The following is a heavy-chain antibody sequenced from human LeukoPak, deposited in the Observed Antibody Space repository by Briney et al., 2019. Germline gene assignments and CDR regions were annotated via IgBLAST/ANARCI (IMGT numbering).Heavy chain of an antibody. J-gene: IGHJ4*02. D-gene: IGHD3-3*01. V-gene: IGHV3-23*01. CDR1: GFTFSSYA. CDR2: VSGGGHNT. CDR3: AKDRSSWYYPFDS. Sequence: GSLRLSCVASGFTFSSYAMSWVRQAPGKGLEWVSVVSGGGHNTYYADSVKGRFTMSRDNSKRTVYLQMNSLRAEDTAVYYCAKDRSSWYYPFDSGGQGTLVTVS.